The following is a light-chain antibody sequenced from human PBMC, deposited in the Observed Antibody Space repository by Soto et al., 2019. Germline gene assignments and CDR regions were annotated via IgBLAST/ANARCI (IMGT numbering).Light chain of an antibody. CDR1: QNINSR. Sequence: PMTQSPSTLSASVGDRVTITCRASQNINSRLAWYQQQPGKAPKLLISYASNLESGVPSRFTGSASGTEFTLTISSLQPDDFATYYCQQYNTYPWTFGQGTKVEIK. J-gene: IGKJ1*01. CDR3: QQYNTYPWT. CDR2: YAS. V-gene: IGKV1-5*01.